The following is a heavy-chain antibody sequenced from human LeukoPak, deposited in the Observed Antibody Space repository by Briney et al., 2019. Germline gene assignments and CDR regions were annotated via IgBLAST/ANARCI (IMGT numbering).Heavy chain of an antibody. CDR3: ARRYCSGGSCYSYYYYYYMDV. J-gene: IGHJ6*03. Sequence: GGSLRLSCAASGFTFSSYSMNWVRQAPGKGLEWVSSISSSSSYIYYADSVKGRFTISRDNAKNSLYLQMNSLRAEDTAVYYCARRYCSGGSCYSYYYYYYMDVWGKGTTVTVSS. D-gene: IGHD2-15*01. CDR2: ISSSSSYI. V-gene: IGHV3-21*01. CDR1: GFTFSSYS.